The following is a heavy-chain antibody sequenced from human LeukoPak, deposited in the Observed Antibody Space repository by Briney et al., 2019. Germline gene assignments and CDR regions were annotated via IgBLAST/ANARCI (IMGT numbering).Heavy chain of an antibody. Sequence: GGSLRLTSAVSGFTFSSYWMSWVRQAPGKGLEWVANIKQDGSEKYYVDSVKGRFTISRDNAKNSLYLQMDSLRAEDTAVYYCARVRAGGSSSRGYFDCWGQGTLVTVSS. CDR2: IKQDGSEK. J-gene: IGHJ4*02. V-gene: IGHV3-7*01. CDR3: ARVRAGGSSSRGYFDC. CDR1: GFTFSSYW. D-gene: IGHD1-26*01.